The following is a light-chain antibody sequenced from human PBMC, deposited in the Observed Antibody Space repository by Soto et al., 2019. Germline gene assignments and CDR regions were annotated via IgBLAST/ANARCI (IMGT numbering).Light chain of an antibody. J-gene: IGKJ2*01. CDR2: AAS. CDR1: QGIRND. V-gene: IGKV1-6*01. CDR3: LQDYNYPYT. Sequence: AIQMTQSPSSLSASVGDRVTITCRASQGIRNDLGWYQQKPGKAPKLLIYAASSLQSGVPSRFSGSGSGTDFTLTISNQQPEDFATYYCLQDYNYPYTFGQGTKLEIK.